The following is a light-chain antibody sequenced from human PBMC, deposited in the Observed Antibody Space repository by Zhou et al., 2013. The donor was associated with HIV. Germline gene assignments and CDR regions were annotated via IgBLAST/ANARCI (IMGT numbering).Light chain of an antibody. CDR3: QQYNNWSLT. J-gene: IGKJ4*01. Sequence: EIVMTQSPATLSVSPGERATLSCRASQSVSSNLAWYQQKPGQAPRLLIYGASTRAIGIPARFSGSGSGTEFTLTISNMQSEDFAVYYCQQYNNWSLTFGGGTKVEDQT. V-gene: IGKV3-15*01. CDR1: QSVSSN. CDR2: GAS.